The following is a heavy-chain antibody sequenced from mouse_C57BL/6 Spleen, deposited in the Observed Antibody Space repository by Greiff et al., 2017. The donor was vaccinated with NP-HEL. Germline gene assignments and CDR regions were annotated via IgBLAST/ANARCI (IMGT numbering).Heavy chain of an antibody. CDR1: GYTFTSYG. V-gene: IGHV1-81*01. Sequence: QVQLQQSGAELARPGASVKLSCKASGYTFTSYGMSWVKQRTGQGLEWIGEIYPRSGNTYYNEKFKGKATLTADKSSSTAYMELRSLTSEDSAVYVCAVEDYDGGAGFADWGQGTLVTVAA. D-gene: IGHD2-4*01. J-gene: IGHJ3*01. CDR3: AVEDYDGGAGFAD. CDR2: IYPRSGNT.